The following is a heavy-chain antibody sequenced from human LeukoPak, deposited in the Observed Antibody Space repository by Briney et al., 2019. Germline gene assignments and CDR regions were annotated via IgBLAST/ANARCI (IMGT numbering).Heavy chain of an antibody. V-gene: IGHV3-23*01. J-gene: IGHJ4*02. CDR3: ASVRSQRRPEFDY. D-gene: IGHD6-6*01. CDR1: GFTFSSYW. CDR2: ISGSGGST. Sequence: GGSLRLSCAASGFTFSSYWMHWVRQAPGKGLEWVSAISGSGGSTYYADSVKGRFTISRDNSKNTLYLQMNSLRAEDTAVYYCASVRSQRRPEFDYWGQGTLVTVSS.